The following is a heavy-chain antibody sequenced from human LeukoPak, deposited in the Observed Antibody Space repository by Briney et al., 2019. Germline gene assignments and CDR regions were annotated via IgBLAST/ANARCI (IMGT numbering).Heavy chain of an antibody. V-gene: IGHV1-69*01. Sequence: SVTVSCKASGGTFSSYAISWVRQAPGQGLEWMGGIIPIFGTANYAQKFQGRVTITADESTSTAYMELSSLRSEDTAVYYCARESPYYDRSGYYSGHFDYWGQGTLVTVSS. CDR2: IIPIFGTA. CDR1: GGTFSSYA. J-gene: IGHJ4*02. D-gene: IGHD3-22*01. CDR3: ARESPYYDRSGYYSGHFDY.